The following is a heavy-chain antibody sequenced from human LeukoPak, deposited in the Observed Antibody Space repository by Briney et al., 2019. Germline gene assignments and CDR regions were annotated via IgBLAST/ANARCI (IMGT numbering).Heavy chain of an antibody. CDR1: GGSISSYY. Sequence: SETLSLTCTVSGGSISSYYWSWIRQPPGKGPEWIGYIYYSGSTNYNPSLKSRVTISVDTSKNQFSLKLSSVTAADTAVYYCARGGLYDFWSYNWFDPWGQGTLVTVSS. V-gene: IGHV4-59*01. CDR2: IYYSGST. D-gene: IGHD3-3*01. J-gene: IGHJ5*02. CDR3: ARGGLYDFWSYNWFDP.